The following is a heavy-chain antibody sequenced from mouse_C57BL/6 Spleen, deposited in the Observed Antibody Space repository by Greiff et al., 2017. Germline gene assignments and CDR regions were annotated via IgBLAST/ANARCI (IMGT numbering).Heavy chain of an antibody. J-gene: IGHJ4*01. CDR2: INPNNGGT. CDR3: ARRRDYAMDY. Sequence: VQLKQSGPELVKPGASVKISCKASGYTFTDYYMNWVKQSPGKSLEWIGDINPNNGGTSYKQKFKGKATLTVDKSSSTAYMELRSLTSKDSAVYYCARRRDYAMDYWGQGTSVTVSS. CDR1: GYTFTDYY. V-gene: IGHV1-26*01.